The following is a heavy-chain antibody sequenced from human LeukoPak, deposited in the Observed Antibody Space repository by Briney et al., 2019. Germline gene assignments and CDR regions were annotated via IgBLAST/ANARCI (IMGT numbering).Heavy chain of an antibody. Sequence: SETLSLTCTVSGASISSSYGSWIRQSPGKWLEWVGYIYDTVSTKNNPSLTRRVSISTDTSKNQLSLRLSSVTAAATAVYYCARHGAFFTRGFCSSSNCYVDGLQTWGQGIMVIVSS. CDR2: IYDTVST. CDR3: ARHGAFFTRGFCSSSNCYVDGLQT. CDR1: GASISSSY. V-gene: IGHV4-59*08. J-gene: IGHJ3*01. D-gene: IGHD2-2*01.